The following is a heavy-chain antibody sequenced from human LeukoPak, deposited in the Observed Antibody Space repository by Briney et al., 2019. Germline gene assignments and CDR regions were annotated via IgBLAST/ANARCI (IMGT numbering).Heavy chain of an antibody. CDR3: ARKPDSRNWFDP. Sequence: KPSETLSLTCTVSGASISTRGYYWGWIRQPPGKGLEWIGYIYYDGSIFYNPSLRSRVTMSVDTSKNQFSLRLNSVTAVDTAVYYCARKPDSRNWFDPWGQGTLVIVSS. CDR1: GASISTRGYY. CDR2: IYYDGSI. D-gene: IGHD1-14*01. V-gene: IGHV4-39*07. J-gene: IGHJ5*02.